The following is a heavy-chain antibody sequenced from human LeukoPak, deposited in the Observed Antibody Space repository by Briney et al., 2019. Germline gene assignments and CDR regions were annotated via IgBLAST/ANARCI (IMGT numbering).Heavy chain of an antibody. V-gene: IGHV1-2*02. Sequence: GASVKVSCKASGYTFTGYYMHWVRQAPGQGFEWMGWINPNSGGTNYAQKFQGRVTMTRDTSISTAYMELSRLRSDDTAVYYCARAPGSLKAAAVTLYYFDYWGQGTLVTVSS. CDR1: GYTFTGYY. CDR2: INPNSGGT. D-gene: IGHD6-13*01. J-gene: IGHJ4*02. CDR3: ARAPGSLKAAAVTLYYFDY.